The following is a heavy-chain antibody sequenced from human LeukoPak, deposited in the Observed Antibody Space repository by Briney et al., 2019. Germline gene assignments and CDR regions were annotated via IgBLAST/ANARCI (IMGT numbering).Heavy chain of an antibody. CDR2: ISYDGSNK. Sequence: PGRSLRLSCAASGFTFSSYGTHWVRQAPGKGLEWVAVISYDGSNKYYADSVKGRFTISRDNSKNTLYLQMNSLRAEDTAVYYCAKDQERFMVRGVIDYWGQGTLVTVSS. CDR1: GFTFSSYG. V-gene: IGHV3-30*18. CDR3: AKDQERFMVRGVIDY. D-gene: IGHD3-10*01. J-gene: IGHJ4*02.